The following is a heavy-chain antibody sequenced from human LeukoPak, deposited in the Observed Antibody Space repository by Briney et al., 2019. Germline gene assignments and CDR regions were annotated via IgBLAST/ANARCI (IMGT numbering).Heavy chain of an antibody. CDR1: GYTLTELS. CDR2: FDPEDGET. J-gene: IGHJ4*02. CDR3: RSITMISRDY. V-gene: IGHV1-24*01. Sequence: AASVKVSCKVSGYTLTELSMHWVRQAPGKGLEWMGGFDPEDGETIYAQKFQGRVTMTEDTSTDTAYMELSSLRSGDTAVYYCRSITMISRDYWGQGTLVTVSS. D-gene: IGHD3-22*01.